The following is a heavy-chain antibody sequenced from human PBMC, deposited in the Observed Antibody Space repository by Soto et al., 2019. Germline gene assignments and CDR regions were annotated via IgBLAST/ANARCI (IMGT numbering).Heavy chain of an antibody. D-gene: IGHD3-10*01. CDR3: ARLNAGYYYGSGSYYRFWFDP. CDR1: GGSISSSSYY. V-gene: IGHV4-39*07. CDR2: IYHSGST. Sequence: PSETLSLTCTVSGGSISSSSYYWGWIRQPPGKGLEWIGSIYHSGSTNYNPSLKSRVTISVDTSKNQFSLKLSSVTAADTAVYYCARLNAGYYYGSGSYYRFWFDPWGQGTLVTVPS. J-gene: IGHJ5*02.